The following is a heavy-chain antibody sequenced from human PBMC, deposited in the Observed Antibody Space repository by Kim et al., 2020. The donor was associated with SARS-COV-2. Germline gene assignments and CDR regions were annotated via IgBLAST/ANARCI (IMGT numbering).Heavy chain of an antibody. Sequence: GGSLRLSCAASGFTFSSYAMHWVRQAPGKGLEWVAVIWYDGSNKYYADSVKGRFTISRDNSKNTLYLQMNSLRAEDTAVYYCAKDTDVLLFGGAFDIWGQGTMVTVSS. CDR1: GFTFSSYA. J-gene: IGHJ3*02. D-gene: IGHD3-10*01. V-gene: IGHV3-33*06. CDR2: IWYDGSNK. CDR3: AKDTDVLLFGGAFDI.